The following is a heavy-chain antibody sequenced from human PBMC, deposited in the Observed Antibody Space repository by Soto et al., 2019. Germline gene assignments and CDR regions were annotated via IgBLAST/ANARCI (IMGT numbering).Heavy chain of an antibody. J-gene: IGHJ4*02. CDR1: GFTFSSYS. Sequence: EVQLVESGGGLVQPGGSLRLPCAASGFTFSSYSMNWVRQAPGKGMEWVSYISSSSSTIYYADSVKGRFTLSGYNAKNSLYLQMNSLQAEDTAVYYCAREAPPDDYWGQGTLFTFSS. V-gene: IGHV3-48*01. CDR3: AREAPPDDY. CDR2: ISSSSSTI.